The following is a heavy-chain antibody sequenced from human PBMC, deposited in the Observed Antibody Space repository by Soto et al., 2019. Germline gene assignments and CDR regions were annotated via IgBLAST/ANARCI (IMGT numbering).Heavy chain of an antibody. J-gene: IGHJ4*02. V-gene: IGHV3-74*01. CDR1: QFTFSGYW. CDR2: INTDGTIT. CDR3: ATLSAPSDY. Sequence: EVQLVESGGGLVQPGGSLRLSCTAPQFTFSGYWMHWVRQAPGKGLVWVSHINTDGTITSYADFVKGRFTISRDNAKNTLYLQMNSLGAEDTAVYYCATLSAPSDYWGLVTLVTVS.